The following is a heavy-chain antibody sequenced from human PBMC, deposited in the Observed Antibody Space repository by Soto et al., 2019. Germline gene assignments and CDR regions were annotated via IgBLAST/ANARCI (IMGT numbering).Heavy chain of an antibody. CDR3: TRDIRYSSSWYLFGYYYGMDV. CDR1: GFTFGDYA. J-gene: IGHJ6*02. V-gene: IGHV3-49*03. D-gene: IGHD6-13*01. CDR2: IRSKAYGGTT. Sequence: PGGSLRLSCTASGFTFGDYAMSWFRQAPGKGLEWVGFIRSKAYGGTTEYAASVKGRFTISRDDSKSIAYLQMNSLKTDDTAVYYCTRDIRYSSSWYLFGYYYGMDVWGQGTTVTVSS.